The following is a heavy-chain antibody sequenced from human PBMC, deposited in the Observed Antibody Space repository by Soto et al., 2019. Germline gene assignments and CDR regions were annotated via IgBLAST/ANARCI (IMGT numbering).Heavy chain of an antibody. Sequence: EVQLVESGGGLVQPGGSLRLSCAASGFTFSSYWMSWVRQAPGKGLEWVANIKQDGSEKYYVDSVKGRFTISRDNAKNALYRQMNSLRAGGTAVYYLARGRAGSFVYWGQGTLVTVSS. CDR3: ARGRAGSFVY. V-gene: IGHV3-7*05. CDR2: IKQDGSEK. J-gene: IGHJ4*02. CDR1: GFTFSSYW.